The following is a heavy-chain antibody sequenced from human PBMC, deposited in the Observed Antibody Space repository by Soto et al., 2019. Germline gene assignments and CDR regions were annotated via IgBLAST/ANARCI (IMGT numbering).Heavy chain of an antibody. CDR2: INAGNGNT. D-gene: IGHD6-13*01. CDR1: GYTFTSYA. CDR3: ARGLLSSSWSLPPWFDP. J-gene: IGHJ5*02. V-gene: IGHV1-3*01. Sequence: ASVKVSCKASGYTFTSYAMHWVRQAPGQRLEWMGWINAGNGNTQYSQKFQGRVTITRDTSACTAYMELSSLRSEDTAVYYCARGLLSSSWSLPPWFDPWGQGTLVTVS.